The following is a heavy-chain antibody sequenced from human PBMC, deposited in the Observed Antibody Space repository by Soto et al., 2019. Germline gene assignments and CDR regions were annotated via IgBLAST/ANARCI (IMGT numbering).Heavy chain of an antibody. Sequence: PSETLSLTCTVSGGSISSTIYYWGWIRQPPEKGLEWIGSIYYNGRTYYDPSLKSRVTISVDTSKNQFSLKLSSVTAADTAVYYCARVPQRDYGYPDYWGQGTLVTVSS. CDR3: ARVPQRDYGYPDY. D-gene: IGHD5-12*01. V-gene: IGHV4-39*01. CDR2: IYYNGRT. J-gene: IGHJ4*02. CDR1: GGSISSTIYY.